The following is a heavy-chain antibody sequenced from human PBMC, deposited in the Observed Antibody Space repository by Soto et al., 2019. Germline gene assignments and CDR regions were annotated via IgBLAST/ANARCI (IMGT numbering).Heavy chain of an antibody. D-gene: IGHD4-4*01. CDR1: GGSISSGGYY. Sequence: QVQLQESGPGLVKPSQTLSLTCTVSGGSISSGGYYWSWIRQHPGKGLEWIGYIYYSGSTYYNPSLKSRVTISVDTSKNQFSLKLSSVTAADTAVYYCARVRHDYSNQNWFDPWGQGTLVTVSS. CDR2: IYYSGST. J-gene: IGHJ5*02. CDR3: ARVRHDYSNQNWFDP. V-gene: IGHV4-31*03.